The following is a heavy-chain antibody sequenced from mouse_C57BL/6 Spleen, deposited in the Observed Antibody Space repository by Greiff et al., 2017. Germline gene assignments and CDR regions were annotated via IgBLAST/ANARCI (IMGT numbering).Heavy chain of an antibody. V-gene: IGHV1-66*01. CDR3: ARRTGHFDY. CDR1: GYSFTSYY. J-gene: IGHJ2*01. CDR2: IYPGSGNT. Sequence: QVQLQQSGPELVKPGASVKISCKASGYSFTSYYIHWVKQRPGQGLEWIGWIYPGSGNTKYNEKFKGKATLTADTASSTAYMQLSSLTSEDSAVYYCARRTGHFDYWGQGTTLTVSS. D-gene: IGHD4-1*01.